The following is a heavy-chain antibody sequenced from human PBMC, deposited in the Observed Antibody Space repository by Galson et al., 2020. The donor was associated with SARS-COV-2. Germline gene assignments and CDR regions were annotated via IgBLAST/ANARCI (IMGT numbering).Heavy chain of an antibody. CDR2: IYYSGST. D-gene: IGHD3-3*01. CDR1: GGSISSSSYY. V-gene: IGHV4-39*01. CDR3: ARCESDFWSGYSGFDP. Sequence: SETLSLTCTVSGGSISSSSYYWGWIRQPPGKGLEWIGSIYYSGSTYSNPSLKSRVTISVDTSKNQFSLKLSSVTAADTAVYYCARCESDFWSGYSGFDPWGQGTLVTVSS. J-gene: IGHJ5*02.